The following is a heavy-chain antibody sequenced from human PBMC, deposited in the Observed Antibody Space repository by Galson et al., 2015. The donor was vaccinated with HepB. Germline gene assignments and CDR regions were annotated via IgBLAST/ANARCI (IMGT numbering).Heavy chain of an antibody. V-gene: IGHV1-18*04. D-gene: IGHD4-17*01. CDR2: ISAYNGNT. J-gene: IGHJ6*02. Sequence: SVKVSCKASGYTFTSYGISWVRQAPGQGLEWMGWISAYNGNTNYAQKLQGRVTMTTDTSTGTAYMELRSLRSDDTAVYYCARDTLAVTTSYYYYGMDVWGQGTTVTVSS. CDR1: GYTFTSYG. CDR3: ARDTLAVTTSYYYYGMDV.